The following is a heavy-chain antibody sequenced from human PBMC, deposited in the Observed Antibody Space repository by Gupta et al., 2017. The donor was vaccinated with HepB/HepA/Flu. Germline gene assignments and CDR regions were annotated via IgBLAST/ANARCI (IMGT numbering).Heavy chain of an antibody. CDR3: ARHGWLQFFLY. V-gene: IGHV4-39*01. CDR1: GGSISSSSYY. J-gene: IGHJ4*02. D-gene: IGHD5-24*01. Sequence: QLQLQESGPGLVKPSETLSLTCTVSGGSISSSSYYWGWIRQPPGKGLEWIGSIYYSGRTYYNASLKSRVTISVDTSKNQFSLKLSSVTAADTAVYYCARHGWLQFFLYWGQGTLVTVSS. CDR2: IYYSGRT.